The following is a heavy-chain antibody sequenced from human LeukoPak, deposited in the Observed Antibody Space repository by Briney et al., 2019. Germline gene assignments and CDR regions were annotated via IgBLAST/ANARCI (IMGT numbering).Heavy chain of an antibody. CDR1: GGSCDDYY. CDR3: ARGRDRSKAGDH. Sequence: PSETLSLTCNVYGGSCDDYYCSWIRQSPGKGLEWIGEIHPSGIFYYNSSLVSRVTISIDTSKTQFSLRLTSVTAADTAFYYCARGRDRSKAGDHWGQGSLVTVSS. D-gene: IGHD5-24*01. CDR2: IHPSGIF. J-gene: IGHJ4*02. V-gene: IGHV4-34*01.